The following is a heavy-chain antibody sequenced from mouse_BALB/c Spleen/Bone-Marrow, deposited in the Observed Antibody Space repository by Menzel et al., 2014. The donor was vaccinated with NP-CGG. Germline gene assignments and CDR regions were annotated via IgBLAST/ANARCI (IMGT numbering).Heavy chain of an antibody. CDR1: GFSLXNYG. D-gene: IGHD3-3*01. CDR3: AKNRRGTRAMDY. J-gene: IGHJ4*01. V-gene: IGHV2-5*01. Sequence: VQLQQSGPGLVQSSQSLSITCTVSGFSLXNYGVHWVRQSPGKGLEWLGVIWRGGSTDYNAAFMSRLSITRDNSKSQVFFKMNSLQADDTALYYCAKNRRGTRAMDYWGQGTSVTVSS. CDR2: IWRGGST.